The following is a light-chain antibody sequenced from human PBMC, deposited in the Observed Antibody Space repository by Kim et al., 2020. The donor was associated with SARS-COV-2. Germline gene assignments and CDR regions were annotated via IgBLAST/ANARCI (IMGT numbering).Light chain of an antibody. V-gene: IGLV2-14*04. CDR3: SSYTSSNTYV. Sequence: GQSITISCTGTGSDVGGYNYVSWYQQHPGKAPKLMIYDVSKRPSGVSNRFSGSKSGNTASLTISGLQAEDEADYYCSSYTSSNTYVFGTGTKVTVL. J-gene: IGLJ1*01. CDR2: DVS. CDR1: GSDVGGYNY.